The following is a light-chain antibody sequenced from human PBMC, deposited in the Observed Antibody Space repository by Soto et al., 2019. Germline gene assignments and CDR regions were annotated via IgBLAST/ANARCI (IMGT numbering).Light chain of an antibody. Sequence: EIVMTQSPATLSVSPGESATLSCRASQSVSNNLAWYQQKPGQAPRLLIYGASARATGIPASFSGSWSGTEFTLAISSLQSEDFAVYYCQQYNNGPLTFGGGTKVEIK. CDR1: QSVSNN. V-gene: IGKV3-15*01. J-gene: IGKJ4*01. CDR3: QQYNNGPLT. CDR2: GAS.